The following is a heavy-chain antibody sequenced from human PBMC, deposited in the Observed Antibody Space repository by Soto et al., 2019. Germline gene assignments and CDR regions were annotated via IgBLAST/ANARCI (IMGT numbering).Heavy chain of an antibody. Sequence: GGSLRLSCAASGFTFSSYAMHWVRQAPGKGLEWVAVISYDGSNKYYADSVKGRFTISRDNSKNTLYLQMNSLRAEDTAVYYCARAQLVRYYFDYWGQGTLVTVSS. CDR3: ARAQLVRYYFDY. CDR2: ISYDGSNK. D-gene: IGHD1-1*01. V-gene: IGHV3-30-3*01. J-gene: IGHJ4*02. CDR1: GFTFSSYA.